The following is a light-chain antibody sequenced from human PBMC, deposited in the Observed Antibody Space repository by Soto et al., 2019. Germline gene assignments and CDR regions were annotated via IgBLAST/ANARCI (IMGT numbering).Light chain of an antibody. CDR3: LQYSSQSRT. J-gene: IGKJ1*01. Sequence: DIQVTHYSSMLSESVGDRVTITCQTRQVISNWLAWYHQKPGKAPGLLIFDASNRKSGIPARFSGSGSGPELTLTIRRLQPDDAAAYYCLQYSSQSRTSGQGTKVDIK. CDR1: QVISNW. CDR2: DAS. V-gene: IGKV1-5*01.